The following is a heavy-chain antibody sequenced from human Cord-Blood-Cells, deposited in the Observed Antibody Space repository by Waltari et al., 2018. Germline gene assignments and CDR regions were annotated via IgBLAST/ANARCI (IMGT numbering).Heavy chain of an antibody. D-gene: IGHD1-26*01. CDR1: GFTFSSYA. CDR2: ISYDGSNK. J-gene: IGHJ4*02. V-gene: IGHV3-30*04. Sequence: QVQLVESGGGVVQPGRSLRLSCAASGFTFSSYAMHWCRQAPGKGLEWVAVISYDGSNKYYADSVKGRFTISRDNSKNTLYLQMNSLRAEDTAVYYCAREAPGTLFDYWGQGTLVTVSS. CDR3: AREAPGTLFDY.